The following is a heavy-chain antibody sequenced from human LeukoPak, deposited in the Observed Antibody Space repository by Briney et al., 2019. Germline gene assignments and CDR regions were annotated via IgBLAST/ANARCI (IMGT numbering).Heavy chain of an antibody. CDR3: ARVQGDYYYYYMDV. CDR1: GYTFTGYY. V-gene: IGHV1-18*04. Sequence: ASVKVSCKASGYTFTGYYMHWVRQAPGQGLEWMGWISAYNGNTNYAQKLQGRVTMTTDTSTSTAYMELRSLRSEDTAVYYCARVQGDYYYYYMDVWGKGTTVTVSS. J-gene: IGHJ6*03. CDR2: ISAYNGNT.